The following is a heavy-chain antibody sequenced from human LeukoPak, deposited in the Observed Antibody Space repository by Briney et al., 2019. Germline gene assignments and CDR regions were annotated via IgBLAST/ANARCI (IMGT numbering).Heavy chain of an antibody. D-gene: IGHD1-1*01. V-gene: IGHV4-59*01. CDR2: IYYSGST. J-gene: IGHJ5*02. Sequence: SETLSLTCTVSGGSISSYYWSWIRQPPGKGLEWIGYIYYSGSTNYNPSLKSRVTISVDTSKNQFSLKLSSVAAADTAVYYCARKLERRSGNRFDPWGQGTLVTVSS. CDR1: GGSISSYY. CDR3: ARKLERRSGNRFDP.